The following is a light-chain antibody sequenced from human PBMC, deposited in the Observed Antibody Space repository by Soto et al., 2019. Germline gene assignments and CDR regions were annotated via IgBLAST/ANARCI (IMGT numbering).Light chain of an antibody. CDR3: QQYYSIPLT. Sequence: DIVMTQSPDSLAVSLGERATINCKSSQSVLYSSNNKNYLAWYQQKSGQPPKLLISWASIRESGVPDRFSGSGSGTDFTLTISSLQAEDVAVYYCQQYYSIPLTFGGGTKVEIK. J-gene: IGKJ4*01. CDR1: QSVLYSSNNKNY. V-gene: IGKV4-1*01. CDR2: WAS.